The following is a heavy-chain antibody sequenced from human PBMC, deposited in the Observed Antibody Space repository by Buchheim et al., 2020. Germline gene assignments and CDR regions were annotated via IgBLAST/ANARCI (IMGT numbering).Heavy chain of an antibody. V-gene: IGHV4-59*01. J-gene: IGHJ3*02. CDR1: GGSISSYY. CDR3: AGAGAGGAFDI. CDR2: IYYSGST. Sequence: QVQLQESGPGLVKPSETLSLTCTVSGGSISSYYWSWIRQPPGKGLEWIGYIYYSGSTNYNPSLKSRVTISVDTSKNQFSLKLSSVTAANAAVYYCAGAGAGGAFDIWGQGT. D-gene: IGHD3-16*01.